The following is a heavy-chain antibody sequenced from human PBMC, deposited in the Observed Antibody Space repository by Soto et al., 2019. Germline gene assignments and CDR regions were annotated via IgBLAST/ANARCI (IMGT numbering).Heavy chain of an antibody. Sequence: PGESLKISCQDSGYNFTNYLITWVRQMPGRGLEWMGRIDPSDSYSYYSPSFQGHVTFSADKSINTAYLQWSSLKASDTAVHYCARHADCTSTTCYSHYYFGMGIWGQGTTVTVSS. J-gene: IGHJ6*02. CDR3: ARHADCTSTTCYSHYYFGMGI. V-gene: IGHV5-10-1*01. D-gene: IGHD2-2*02. CDR2: IDPSDSYS. CDR1: GYNFTNYL.